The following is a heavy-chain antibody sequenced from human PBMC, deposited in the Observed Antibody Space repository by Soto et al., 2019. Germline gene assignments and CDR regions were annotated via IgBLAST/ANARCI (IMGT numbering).Heavy chain of an antibody. CDR2: ISYDGSNK. V-gene: IGHV3-30*18. Sequence: QVQLVESGGGVVQPGRSLRLSCAASGFTFSSYGMHWVRQAPGKGLEWVAVISYDGSNKYYADSVKGRFTISRDNSKNPLYLQMNSLRAEDTAVYYCAKDWRYYYGSGSGDPWGQGTLVTVSS. D-gene: IGHD3-10*01. J-gene: IGHJ5*02. CDR1: GFTFSSYG. CDR3: AKDWRYYYGSGSGDP.